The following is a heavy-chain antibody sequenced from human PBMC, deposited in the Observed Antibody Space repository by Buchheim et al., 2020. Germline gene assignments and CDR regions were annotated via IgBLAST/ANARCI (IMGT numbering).Heavy chain of an antibody. Sequence: QVQLQESGPGVVKPSETLSLTCTVSGGSVSSGSHHWTWIRQPPGKGLEWIGYVYYRGTTKYNSSLKSRATISLATSKNQFSLKVTSVTAADTAVYYCARDRGYYDSSGTFDYWGQGTL. V-gene: IGHV4-61*01. J-gene: IGHJ4*02. CDR1: GGSVSSGSHH. CDR2: VYYRGTT. D-gene: IGHD3-22*01. CDR3: ARDRGYYDSSGTFDY.